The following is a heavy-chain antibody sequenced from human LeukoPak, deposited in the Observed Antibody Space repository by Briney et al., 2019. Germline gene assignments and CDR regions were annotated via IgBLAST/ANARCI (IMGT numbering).Heavy chain of an antibody. Sequence: PGRSLRLSCAASGFTFSSYAMHWVRQAPGKGLEWVAVISYDGSNKYYADSVKGRLTISRDNSKNTLYLQMNSLRAEDTAVYYCAREFGSYYDYWGQGTLVTVSS. CDR2: ISYDGSNK. J-gene: IGHJ4*02. CDR3: AREFGSYYDY. V-gene: IGHV3-30*04. CDR1: GFTFSSYA. D-gene: IGHD3-16*01.